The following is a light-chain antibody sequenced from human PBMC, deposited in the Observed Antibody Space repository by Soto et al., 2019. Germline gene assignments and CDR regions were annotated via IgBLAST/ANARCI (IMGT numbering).Light chain of an antibody. CDR3: SSYAGINNLGV. CDR1: SNDVGGYKY. V-gene: IGLV2-8*01. CDR2: EVN. J-gene: IGLJ1*01. Sequence: QSALTQPPSASGSPGQSVTISCTGTSNDVGGYKYVSWYQQHPGKAPKLMIFEVNKRPSGVPDRFSGSKSGNTASLTVSGLQAEDEADYYCSSYAGINNLGVFGTGTKVTVL.